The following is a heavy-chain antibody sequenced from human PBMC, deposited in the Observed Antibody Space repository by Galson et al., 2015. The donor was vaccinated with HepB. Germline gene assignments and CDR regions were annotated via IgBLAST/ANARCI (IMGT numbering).Heavy chain of an antibody. CDR1: GGTFGTHA. J-gene: IGHJ4*02. CDR3: ASEMREEAMDLRVLHGPFDY. CDR2: IIPTVNVT. V-gene: IGHV1-69*04. Sequence: SVKVSCKASGGTFGTHAINWVRQAPGQGLEWMGRIIPTVNVTDYAQKIQGRVTITADRSTNTAYMELISLRSEDTAIYYCASEMREEAMDLRVLHGPFDYWGQGTQVTVSS. D-gene: IGHD5-18*01.